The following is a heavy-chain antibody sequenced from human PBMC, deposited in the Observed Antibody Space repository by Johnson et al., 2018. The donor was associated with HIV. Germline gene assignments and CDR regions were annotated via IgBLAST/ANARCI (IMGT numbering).Heavy chain of an antibody. CDR3: ARGWGRSSGTFDAFDI. CDR1: GFTFSRYW. D-gene: IGHD6-19*01. J-gene: IGHJ3*02. CDR2: ISSDGTDT. V-gene: IGHV3-74*01. Sequence: VQLVESGGGLVQPGGSLILSCAASGFTFSRYWMHWVRQAPGKGLVWVSRISSDGTDTYYADSVKGRFTISRDNARNTMFVQMNSRRAEDTAVYYCARGWGRSSGTFDAFDIWGQGTMVTVSS.